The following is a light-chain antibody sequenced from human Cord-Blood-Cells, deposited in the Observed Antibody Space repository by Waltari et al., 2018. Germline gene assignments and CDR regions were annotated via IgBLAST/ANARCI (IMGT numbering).Light chain of an antibody. CDR2: AAS. CDR3: QQSYSTPLYT. J-gene: IGKJ2*01. V-gene: IGKV1-39*01. Sequence: DIQMTQPPAYLSASVGDRVTITCRASQSISSYLNWYQQKPGKAPKLLIYAASSLQSGVPSRFSGSGSGTDFTLTISSLQPEDFATYYCQQSYSTPLYTFGQGTKLEIK. CDR1: QSISSY.